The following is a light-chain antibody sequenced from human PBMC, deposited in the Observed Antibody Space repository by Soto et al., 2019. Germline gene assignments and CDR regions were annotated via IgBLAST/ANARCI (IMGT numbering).Light chain of an antibody. J-gene: IGLJ2*01. Sequence: QSALTQPASVSGSPGQSITISCTGTSSDVGGYNYVSWYQQHPGKAPKLIIYDVTRRPSGVSNRFSGSKSGNTASLAISGLQAEDEAGYFCSSCTTSTTYVVFGGGTKLTVL. CDR3: SSCTTSTTYVV. CDR1: SSDVGGYNY. V-gene: IGLV2-14*03. CDR2: DVT.